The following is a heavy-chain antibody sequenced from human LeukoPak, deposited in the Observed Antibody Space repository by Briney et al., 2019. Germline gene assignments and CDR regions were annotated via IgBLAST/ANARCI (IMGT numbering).Heavy chain of an antibody. D-gene: IGHD3-10*01. CDR3: ARGRVGTIVRGVTSIDY. CDR2: INPNSGGT. V-gene: IGHV1-2*02. CDR1: GYTFTGYY. Sequence: EASVKVSCKASGYTFTGYYMHWVRQAPGQGLEWMGWINPNSGGTNYAQKFQGRVTMTRDTSISTAYMELSRLRSDDTAVYYCARGRVGTIVRGVTSIDYWGQGTLVTVSS. J-gene: IGHJ4*02.